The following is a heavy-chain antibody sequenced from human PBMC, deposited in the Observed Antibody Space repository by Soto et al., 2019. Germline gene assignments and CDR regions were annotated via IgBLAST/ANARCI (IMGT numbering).Heavy chain of an antibody. D-gene: IGHD4-17*01. CDR1: GFTFSSYA. CDR2: ISYDGSNK. V-gene: IGHV3-30-3*01. CDR3: ASSDYGGVAYDY. J-gene: IGHJ4*02. Sequence: QVQLVESGGGVVQPGRSLRLSCAASGFTFSSYAMHWVRQAPGRGLEWVAVISYDGSNKYYADSVKGRFTISRDNSKNTLYLQMNSLRAADTAVYYCASSDYGGVAYDYWGQGTLVTVSS.